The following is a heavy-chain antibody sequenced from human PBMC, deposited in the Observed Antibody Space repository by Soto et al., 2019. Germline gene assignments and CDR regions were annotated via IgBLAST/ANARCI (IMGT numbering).Heavy chain of an antibody. CDR2: IHHTGST. CDR1: GGFISRYY. J-gene: IGHJ4*02. V-gene: IGHV4-59*01. CDR3: AISIDSSGFYFSNF. Sequence: PSETRSLTCTVSGGFISRYYWSWIRQSPGKGLELIGYIHHTGSTNYNPSLKSRVTMSLDTSRNQFSLKLYSVTAADTAVYYCAISIDSSGFYFSNFWGQGTLVIVSS. D-gene: IGHD3-22*01.